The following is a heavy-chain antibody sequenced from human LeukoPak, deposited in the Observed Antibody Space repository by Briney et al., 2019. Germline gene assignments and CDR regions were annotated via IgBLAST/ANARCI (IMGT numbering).Heavy chain of an antibody. CDR3: ARDFFPIVDSSWYEIGY. V-gene: IGHV3-30-3*01. CDR1: GFTFNDYA. J-gene: IGHJ4*02. CDR2: ISYDGYDK. Sequence: GGSLTLSCAASGFTFNDYAMYWVRQTPGKGLEWVTLISYDGYDKSYADSVRGRFTISRDNSKNTLYLQMDSLRSEDTAVYYCARDFFPIVDSSWYEIGYWGQGTLVTVSS. D-gene: IGHD6-13*01.